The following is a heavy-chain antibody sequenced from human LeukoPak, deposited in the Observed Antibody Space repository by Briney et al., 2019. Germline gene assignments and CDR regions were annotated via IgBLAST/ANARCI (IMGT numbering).Heavy chain of an antibody. CDR1: GGSISSSSHY. V-gene: IGHV4-39*01. Sequence: PSETLSLTCTVSGGSISSSSHYWGWIRQPPGKGLEFIWNIYETGSTYYNPSLKSRVTIFVDTSKNQFSLRLSSVTAADTALYYCARRYSSSPFNYFDPWGQGTLVTVSS. D-gene: IGHD6-6*01. J-gene: IGHJ5*02. CDR3: ARRYSSSPFNYFDP. CDR2: IYETGST.